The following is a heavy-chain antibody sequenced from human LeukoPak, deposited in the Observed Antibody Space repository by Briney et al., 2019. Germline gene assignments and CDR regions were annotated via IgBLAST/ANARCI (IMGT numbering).Heavy chain of an antibody. J-gene: IGHJ4*02. CDR1: GFTFSSYG. V-gene: IGHV3-33*01. CDR2: IWYDGSNK. Sequence: PGGSLRLSCAASGFTFSSYGMHWVRQAPGKGLEWVAVIWYDGSNKYYADSVKGRFTISRDNSKNTLYLQMNSLRAEDTAVYYCARGNYYYDSSGYHSLDYWGQGTLVTVSS. D-gene: IGHD3-22*01. CDR3: ARGNYYYDSSGYHSLDY.